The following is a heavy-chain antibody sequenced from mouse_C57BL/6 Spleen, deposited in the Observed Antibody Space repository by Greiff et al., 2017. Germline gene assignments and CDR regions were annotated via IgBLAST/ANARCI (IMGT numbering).Heavy chain of an antibody. V-gene: IGHV1-55*01. D-gene: IGHD2-1*01. CDR2: IYPGSGST. Sequence: QVQLQQPGAELVKPGASVKMSCKASGYTFTSYWITWVKQRPGRGLEWIGDIYPGSGSTNYNEKFKSKATLTVDTSSSTAYMQLSSLTSEDSAVYYCALTPGNYDYAMDYWGQGTSVTVSS. CDR1: GYTFTSYW. J-gene: IGHJ4*01. CDR3: ALTPGNYDYAMDY.